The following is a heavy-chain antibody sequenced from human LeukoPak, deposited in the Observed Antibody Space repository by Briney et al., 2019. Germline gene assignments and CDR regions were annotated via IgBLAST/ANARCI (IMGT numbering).Heavy chain of an antibody. CDR1: GFTFTNYW. J-gene: IGHJ3*02. V-gene: IGHV3-7*01. CDR2: IKQDRSEK. Sequence: GGSLRLSCAASGFTFTNYWMSWVRQAPGKGLELVANIKQDRSEKYYVDSVKGRFTISRDNAKNSLYLQMNSLRAEDTAVYYCAKDPYYGSGSRGDAFDIWGQGTMVTVSS. D-gene: IGHD3-10*01. CDR3: AKDPYYGSGSRGDAFDI.